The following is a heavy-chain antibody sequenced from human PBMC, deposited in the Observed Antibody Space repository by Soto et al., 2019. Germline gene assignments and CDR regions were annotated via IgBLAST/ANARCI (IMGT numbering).Heavy chain of an antibody. CDR2: TRNKANGYST. Sequence: PGGSLRLSCAASGFTLSDHYMDWVRQAPGRGLEWVGRTRNKANGYSTEYAAAVKGRFIVSSDDSLNSLYLQMNSLKTEDTAVYYCVRTSHYGSGSWNFDFWGQGTLVTVSS. V-gene: IGHV3-72*01. J-gene: IGHJ4*02. CDR1: GFTLSDHY. D-gene: IGHD3-10*01. CDR3: VRTSHYGSGSWNFDF.